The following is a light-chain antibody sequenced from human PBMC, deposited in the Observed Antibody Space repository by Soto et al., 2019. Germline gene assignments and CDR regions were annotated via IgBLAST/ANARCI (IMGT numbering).Light chain of an antibody. J-gene: IGKJ3*01. Sequence: DIKMTQSPSSVSASVGDSGTITCRTSQGIGTWLAWYQQKQGQAPKLLIYGASRLQSGVPSRFSGSGSGTDFTLTITSLQPEDFATYYCHQADSLFTFGPGTKVDIK. CDR3: HQADSLFT. CDR1: QGIGTW. CDR2: GAS. V-gene: IGKV1-12*01.